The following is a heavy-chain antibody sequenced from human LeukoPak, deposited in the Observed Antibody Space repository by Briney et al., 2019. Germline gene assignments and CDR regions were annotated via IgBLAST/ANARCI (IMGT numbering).Heavy chain of an antibody. CDR3: ARAPYDILTGYYTDAFDI. CDR1: GYTFTSYG. V-gene: IGHV1-18*01. Sequence: ASVKVSCKASGYTFTSYGISWVRQAPGQGLEWMGWISAYNDNTKYAQKLQGRVTMTTDTSTNTAYMELRSLRSDDTAVYYCARAPYDILTGYYTDAFDIWGQGAMVTVSS. J-gene: IGHJ3*02. CDR2: ISAYNDNT. D-gene: IGHD3-9*01.